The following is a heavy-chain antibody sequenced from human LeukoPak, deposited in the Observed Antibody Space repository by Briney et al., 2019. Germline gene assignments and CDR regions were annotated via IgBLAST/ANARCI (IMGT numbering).Heavy chain of an antibody. Sequence: GGSLRLSCAASGFTFSSYSMSWVRQAPGKGLEWVSAISGSGGSTYYADSVKGRFTISRDNSKNTLYLQMNSLRAEDTAVYYCAKGDYDFWSGYYSYWGQGTLVTVSS. CDR2: ISGSGGST. V-gene: IGHV3-23*01. CDR1: GFTFSSYS. D-gene: IGHD3-3*01. J-gene: IGHJ4*02. CDR3: AKGDYDFWSGYYSY.